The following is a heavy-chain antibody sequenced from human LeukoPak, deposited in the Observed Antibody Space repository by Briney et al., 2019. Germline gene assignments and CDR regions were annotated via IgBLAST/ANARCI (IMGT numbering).Heavy chain of an antibody. Sequence: GASVKVSCKASGYTFTGYYMHWVRQAPGQGLEWMGWINPNSGGTNYAQKFQGRVTMTRDTSISTAYMELSRLRSDDTAVYYCARDRGSYSTNWFDPWRQGTLVTVSS. V-gene: IGHV1-2*02. CDR2: INPNSGGT. J-gene: IGHJ5*02. CDR1: GYTFTGYY. CDR3: ARDRGSYSTNWFDP. D-gene: IGHD1-26*01.